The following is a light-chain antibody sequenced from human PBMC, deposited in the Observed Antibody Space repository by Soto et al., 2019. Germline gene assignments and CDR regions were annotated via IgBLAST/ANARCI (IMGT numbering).Light chain of an antibody. J-gene: IGKJ1*01. V-gene: IGKV3-20*01. CDR3: QQYVSSVT. CDR1: QSVDSSF. CDR2: GAS. Sequence: EIVLTQSPGFLSLSPGERATLSCRASQSVDSSFFAWYQQKPGQAPRLLIYGASKRATGIPDRFSGSESGTDFTLTISRLEPEAIAVYYCQQYVSSVTFGQGTKVDIK.